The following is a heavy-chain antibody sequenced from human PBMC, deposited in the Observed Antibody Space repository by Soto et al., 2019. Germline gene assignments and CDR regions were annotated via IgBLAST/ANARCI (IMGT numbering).Heavy chain of an antibody. J-gene: IGHJ6*03. V-gene: IGHV4-59*01. CDR3: LRGPGSYYDFLSGYYKEESYYYYYYMDV. CDR2: IYYSGST. D-gene: IGHD3-3*01. Sequence: PSETLSLTCTVSGGSISSYYWSWIRQPPGKGLEWIGYIYYSGSTNYNPSLKSRVTISVDTSKNQFSLKLSSVTAADTAVYYCLRGPGSYYDFLSGYYKEESYYYYYYMDVWGKGTTVTVSS. CDR1: GGSISSYY.